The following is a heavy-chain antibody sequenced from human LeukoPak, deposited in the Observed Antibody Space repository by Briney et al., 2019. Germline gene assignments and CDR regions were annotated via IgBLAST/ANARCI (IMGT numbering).Heavy chain of an antibody. CDR1: GFTFSDYY. V-gene: IGHV3-11*06. Sequence: GGSLRLSCAASGFTFSDYYMSWIRQAPGKGLEWVSYISSSSSYTNCADSVKGRFTISRDNAKNSLYLQMNSLRAEDTAVYYCARARIPGLPGYWGQGTLVTVSS. J-gene: IGHJ4*02. CDR3: ARARIPGLPGY. CDR2: ISSSSSYT. D-gene: IGHD2-2*02.